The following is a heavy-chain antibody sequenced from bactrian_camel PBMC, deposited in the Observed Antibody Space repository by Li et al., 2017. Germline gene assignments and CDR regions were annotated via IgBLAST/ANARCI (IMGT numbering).Heavy chain of an antibody. CDR2: IDSDGYT. D-gene: IGHD1*01. J-gene: IGHJ4*01. Sequence: VQLVESGGGSVQPGGSLRLSCAASGYTYSTYCMGWFRQAPGKEREGVAFIDSDGYTSYADSVKGRFTISKDNAKHTLYLQMNSLKPEDTAMYYCAAEAEGTGLVLGGLLPPQNDLLTGARGPRSPSPQ. CDR1: GYTYSTYC. CDR3: AAEAEGTGLVLGGLLPPQNDLLT. V-gene: IGHV3S53*01.